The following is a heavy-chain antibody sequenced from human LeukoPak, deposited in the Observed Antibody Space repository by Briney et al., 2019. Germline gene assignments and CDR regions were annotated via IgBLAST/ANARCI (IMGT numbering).Heavy chain of an antibody. CDR3: VRDSPSGFFDL. CDR1: GFTFSTYW. D-gene: IGHD6-19*01. CDR2: INPDGTVT. J-gene: IGHJ2*01. V-gene: IGHV3-74*01. Sequence: GGSLRLSCAASGFTFSTYWMHWVRQAPGKGLVWVSPINPDGTVTTYADSVKGRFTISRDNAENTLYLQMNSLRAEDTAVYYCVRDSPSGFFDLWGRGTLVTVSS.